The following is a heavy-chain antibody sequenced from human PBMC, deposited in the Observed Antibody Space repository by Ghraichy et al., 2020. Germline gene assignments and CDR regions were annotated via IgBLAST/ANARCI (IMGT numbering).Heavy chain of an antibody. CDR2: ISSSSSTI. J-gene: IGHJ6*02. CDR1: GFTFSSYS. Sequence: GGSLRLSCAASGFTFSSYSMNWVRQAPGKGLEWVSYISSSSSTIYYADSVKGRFTISRDNAKNSLYLQMNSLRDEDTAVYYCARERNIVVVPAAAFYYYYGMDVWGQGTTVTVSS. V-gene: IGHV3-48*02. D-gene: IGHD2-2*01. CDR3: ARERNIVVVPAAAFYYYYGMDV.